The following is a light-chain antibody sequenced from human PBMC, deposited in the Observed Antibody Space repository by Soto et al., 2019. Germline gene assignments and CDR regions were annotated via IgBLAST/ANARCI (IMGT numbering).Light chain of an antibody. CDR2: WAS. CDR3: HQYYGTPWT. CDR1: QSVLSSSHNNNF. J-gene: IGKJ1*01. V-gene: IGKV4-1*01. Sequence: DIVMTQSPDSLAVSLGERATINCKSSQSVLSSSHNNNFLAWYQQKPGQPPKLLIYWASTRESGVPDRSSGGGSGTDFPLTISSLQAEDVAVYFCHQYYGTPWTFGQGTKVEIK.